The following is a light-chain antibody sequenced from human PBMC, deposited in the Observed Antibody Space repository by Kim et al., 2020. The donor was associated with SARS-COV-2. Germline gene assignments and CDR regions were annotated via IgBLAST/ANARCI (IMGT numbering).Light chain of an antibody. J-gene: IGLJ2*01. Sequence: PGQTASITCSGDKLGDKYACWYQQKPGQCPVLVIYQDSKRPSGIPERFSGSNSGNTATLTISGTQAMDEADYYCQAWDSSTEDVVFGGGTQLTVL. CDR2: QDS. CDR3: QAWDSSTEDVV. CDR1: KLGDKY. V-gene: IGLV3-1*01.